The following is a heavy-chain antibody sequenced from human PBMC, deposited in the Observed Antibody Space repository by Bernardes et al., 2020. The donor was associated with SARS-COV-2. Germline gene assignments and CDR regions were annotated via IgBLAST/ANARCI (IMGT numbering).Heavy chain of an antibody. D-gene: IGHD3-3*01. J-gene: IGHJ6*02. Sequence: ASVKVSCKASGYTFTSYGISWVRQAPGQGLEWMGWISAYNGNTNYAQKLQGRVTMTTDTSTSTAYMELRSLRSDDTAVYYCARDFTGYYDFWSGYYYGMDVRGQGTTVTVSS. CDR3: ARDFTGYYDFWSGYYYGMDV. V-gene: IGHV1-18*04. CDR2: ISAYNGNT. CDR1: GYTFTSYG.